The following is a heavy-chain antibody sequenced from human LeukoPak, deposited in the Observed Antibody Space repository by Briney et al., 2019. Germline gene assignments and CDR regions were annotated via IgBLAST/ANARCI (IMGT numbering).Heavy chain of an antibody. CDR2: IRYDGSNK. Sequence: GGSLRLSCAASGFTFSRHGMHWVRQAPGKGLEWVSFIRYDGSNKYYADSVKGRFTISRDNSKNTLYLQMNSLRAEDTAVYYCAKDSGSYNYYYYMDVWGKGTTVTMSS. CDR1: GFTFSRHG. D-gene: IGHD3-10*01. CDR3: AKDSGSYNYYYYMDV. J-gene: IGHJ6*03. V-gene: IGHV3-30*02.